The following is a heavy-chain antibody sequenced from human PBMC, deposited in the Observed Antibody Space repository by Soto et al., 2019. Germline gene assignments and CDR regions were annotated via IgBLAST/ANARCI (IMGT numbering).Heavy chain of an antibody. CDR2: ISYDGSNK. V-gene: IGHV3-30-3*01. Sequence: QVQLVESGGGVVQPGRSLRLSCAASGFTFSSYAMHWVRQAPGKGLEWVAVISYDGSNKYYADSVKGRFTISRDNSKNTLYRQMNSLRAEDTAVYYCAHGGVVHPWGQGTLVTVSS. CDR3: AHGGVVHP. D-gene: IGHD3-16*01. J-gene: IGHJ5*02. CDR1: GFTFSSYA.